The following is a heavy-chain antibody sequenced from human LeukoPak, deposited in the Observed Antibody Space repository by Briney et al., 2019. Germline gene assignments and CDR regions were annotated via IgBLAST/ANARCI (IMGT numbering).Heavy chain of an antibody. CDR2: INHSGST. CDR1: GGSFSGYY. Sequence: KPSETLSLTCAVYGGSFSGYYWSWIRQPPGKGLEWIGEINHSGSTNYNPSLKSRVTISVDTSKNQFSLKLSSVAAADTAVYYCARGSGRMEGMDVWGQGTTVTVSS. CDR3: ARGSGRMEGMDV. V-gene: IGHV4-34*01. D-gene: IGHD1-1*01. J-gene: IGHJ6*02.